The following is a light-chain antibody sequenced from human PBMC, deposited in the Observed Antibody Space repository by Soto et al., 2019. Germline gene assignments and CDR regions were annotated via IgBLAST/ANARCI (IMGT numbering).Light chain of an antibody. CDR2: EVT. CDR1: SSDVGGYNF. J-gene: IGLJ1*01. CDR3: SSHTAHNTRV. V-gene: IGLV2-14*01. Sequence: QSALTQPASVSGSPGQSIAISCTGTSSDVGGYNFVSWYQQHPGEAPKLIIHEVTNRPAGVSDRFSGSKSGNTASLTISGLQADDEADYYCSSHTAHNTRVFGSGTKLTVL.